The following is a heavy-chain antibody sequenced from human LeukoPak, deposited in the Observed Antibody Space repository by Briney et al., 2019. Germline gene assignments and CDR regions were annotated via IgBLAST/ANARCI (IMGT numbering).Heavy chain of an antibody. V-gene: IGHV4-39*01. Sequence: SETLSLTCTVSGDSISSGTYYWGYIRQPPQKGLEWIGSVYYSGSTYYNPPLKSRVTISVDTSKNQFSLKLSSVTAADTAVYYCARQGLWELPTFDSWGQGTLVSVSS. CDR2: VYYSGST. D-gene: IGHD1-26*01. J-gene: IGHJ4*02. CDR1: GDSISSGTYY. CDR3: ARQGLWELPTFDS.